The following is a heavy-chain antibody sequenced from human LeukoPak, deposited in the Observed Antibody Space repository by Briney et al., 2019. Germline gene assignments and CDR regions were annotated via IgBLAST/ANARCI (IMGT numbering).Heavy chain of an antibody. D-gene: IGHD4-17*01. CDR2: IYHSGST. J-gene: IGHJ6*03. Sequence: PSETLSLTCTVSGYSISSGYYWGWIRQPPGKGLEWIGSIYHSGSTYYNPSLKSRVTISIDTSKNQFSLTLSSVTAADTAVYYCARTFYGDYPRRSYYYYMDVWGKGTTVTISS. CDR1: GYSISSGYY. CDR3: ARTFYGDYPRRSYYYYMDV. V-gene: IGHV4-38-2*02.